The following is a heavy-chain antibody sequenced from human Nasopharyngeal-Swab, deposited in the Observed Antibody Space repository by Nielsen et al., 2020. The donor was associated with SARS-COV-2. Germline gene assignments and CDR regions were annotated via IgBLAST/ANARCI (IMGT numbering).Heavy chain of an antibody. J-gene: IGHJ4*02. CDR1: GGSISSGGYY. Sequence: SETLSLTCTVSGGSISSGGYYWSWIRQHPGKGLEWIGYIYYSRSTYYNPSLKSRVTISVDTSKNQFSLKLSSVTAADTAVYYCARAKGEWLSTRAYYFDYWGQGTLATVSS. V-gene: IGHV4-31*03. CDR2: IYYSRST. CDR3: ARAKGEWLSTRAYYFDY. D-gene: IGHD6-19*01.